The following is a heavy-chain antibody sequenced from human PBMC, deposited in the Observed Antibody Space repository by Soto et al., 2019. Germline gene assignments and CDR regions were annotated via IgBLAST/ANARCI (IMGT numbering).Heavy chain of an antibody. CDR2: IYYSGST. J-gene: IGHJ6*02. CDR1: GGSISSGGYY. Sequence: QVQLQESGPGLVKPSQTLSLTCTVSGGSISSGGYYWSWIRQHPGKGLEWIGYIYYSGSTYYNPSLKSRVTISVDTSKNQFSLKLSSVTAADTAVYYCARGSLTGYYSSYYYYGMDVWGQGTTVTVSS. CDR3: ARGSLTGYYSSYYYYGMDV. V-gene: IGHV4-31*03. D-gene: IGHD3-9*01.